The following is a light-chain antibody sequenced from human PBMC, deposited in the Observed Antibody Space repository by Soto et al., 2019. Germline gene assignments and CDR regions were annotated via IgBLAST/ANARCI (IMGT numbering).Light chain of an antibody. CDR2: GGS. J-gene: IGKJ4*01. Sequence: DIHMTQSPSSLSASVGDRVTITCQASQAIRNYLNWYQQRPGTAPKLLIYGGSTLETGVPSRFSGRGSAADFTLTISSLQPEDIATYYCQQYDTLPPTFGGGTKVEIK. V-gene: IGKV1-33*01. CDR3: QQYDTLPPT. CDR1: QAIRNY.